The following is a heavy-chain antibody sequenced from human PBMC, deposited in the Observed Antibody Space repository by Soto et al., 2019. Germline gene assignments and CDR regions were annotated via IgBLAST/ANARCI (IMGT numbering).Heavy chain of an antibody. Sequence: SVKVSCKASGGTFSSYTISWVRQAPGQGLEWMGRIIPILGIANYAQKFQGRVTITADKSTSTAYMELSSLRSEDTAVYYCARAVKGVDTASGYYMDVWGKGTTVTVSS. D-gene: IGHD5-18*01. V-gene: IGHV1-69*02. CDR3: ARAVKGVDTASGYYMDV. CDR1: GGTFSSYT. J-gene: IGHJ6*03. CDR2: IIPILGIA.